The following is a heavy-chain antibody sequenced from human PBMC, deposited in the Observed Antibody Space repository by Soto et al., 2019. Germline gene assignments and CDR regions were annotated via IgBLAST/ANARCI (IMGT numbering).Heavy chain of an antibody. CDR2: IYYSGST. V-gene: IGHV4-31*03. CDR3: ARVRVTMIVVVPNRAFDI. J-gene: IGHJ3*02. CDR1: GGSISSGGYY. Sequence: SETLSLTCTVSGGSISSGGYYWSWIRQHPGKGLEWIGYIYYSGSTYYNPSLKSRVTISVDTSKNQFSLKLSSVTAADTAVYYCARVRVTMIVVVPNRAFDIWGQGTMVTVSS. D-gene: IGHD3-22*01.